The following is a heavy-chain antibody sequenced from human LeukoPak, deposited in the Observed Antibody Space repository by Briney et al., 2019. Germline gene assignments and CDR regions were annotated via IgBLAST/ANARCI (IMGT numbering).Heavy chain of an antibody. J-gene: IGHJ4*02. D-gene: IGHD1-26*01. Sequence: SETLSLTCTVSGGSISGFYWSWIRQPAGKGLEWIGRINPNGGTNYNPSLKSRVTMSTDTSSNKFSLKLRSVTAADTAVYYCASFGHIVGVSAGFFDYWGQGTLVTVSS. CDR2: INPNGGT. V-gene: IGHV4-4*07. CDR1: GGSISGFY. CDR3: ASFGHIVGVSAGFFDY.